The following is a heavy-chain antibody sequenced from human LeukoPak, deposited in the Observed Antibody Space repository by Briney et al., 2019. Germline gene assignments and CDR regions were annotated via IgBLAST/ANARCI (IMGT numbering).Heavy chain of an antibody. D-gene: IGHD6-13*01. J-gene: IGHJ4*02. CDR1: GGSISSYY. CDR3: ARGRAARGFSY. Sequence: SETLSLTCTVSGGSISSYYWSWIRQPPGKGLEWIGYIYYSGSTNYNPSLKSRVTISVDTSKNQFSLKLSSVTAADTAVYYCARGRAARGFSYWGQGTLVTVSS. CDR2: IYYSGST. V-gene: IGHV4-59*12.